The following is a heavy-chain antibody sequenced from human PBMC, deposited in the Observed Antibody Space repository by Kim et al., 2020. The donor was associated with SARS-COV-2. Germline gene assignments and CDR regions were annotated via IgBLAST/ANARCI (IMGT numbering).Heavy chain of an antibody. Sequence: SETLSLTCTVSGGSISSGGYYWSWIRQHPGKGLEWIGYIFDSGSIYYNPSLESRLTISIDTSKNQFSLKLSSVTAADTAVYYCARVYRYRGDAFDIWGQGTKVTVSS. J-gene: IGHJ3*02. D-gene: IGHD1-26*01. V-gene: IGHV4-31*03. CDR2: IFDSGSI. CDR1: GGSISSGGYY. CDR3: ARVYRYRGDAFDI.